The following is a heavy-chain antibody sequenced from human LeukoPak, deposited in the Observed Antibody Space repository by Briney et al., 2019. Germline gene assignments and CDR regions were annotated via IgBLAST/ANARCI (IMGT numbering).Heavy chain of an antibody. CDR2: KSYDGSNK. CDR1: GFTFSSYA. D-gene: IGHD3-3*01. Sequence: GRSLRLSCAASGFTFSSYAMHWVRQAPGKGLEWVAVKSYDGSNKYYADSVKGRFTISRDNSKNTLYLQMNSLRAEDTAVYYCARAGVVRGDYWGQGTLVTVSS. V-gene: IGHV3-30-3*01. CDR3: ARAGVVRGDY. J-gene: IGHJ4*02.